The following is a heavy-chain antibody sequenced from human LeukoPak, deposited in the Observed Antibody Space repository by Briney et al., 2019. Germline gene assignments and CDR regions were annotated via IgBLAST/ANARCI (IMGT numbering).Heavy chain of an antibody. Sequence: ASVKVSCKASGYTFTGYYMHWVRQAPGQGLEWMGWINPNSGGTNYAQKFQGRVTMTRDTSISTAYMELSRLRSDDTAVYYCARVSIAARPYFDYWGQGTLVTVSS. D-gene: IGHD6-6*01. CDR2: INPNSGGT. V-gene: IGHV1-2*02. CDR3: ARVSIAARPYFDY. J-gene: IGHJ4*02. CDR1: GYTFTGYY.